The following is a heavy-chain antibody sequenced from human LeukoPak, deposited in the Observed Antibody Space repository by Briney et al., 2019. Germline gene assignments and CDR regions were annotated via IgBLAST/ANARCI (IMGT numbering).Heavy chain of an antibody. V-gene: IGHV3-7*01. J-gene: IGHJ4*02. CDR3: ARADYYGSGSYYWK. D-gene: IGHD3-10*01. CDR1: GFTFSSYW. CDR2: IKQDGSVK. Sequence: QAGGSLRLSCAASGFTFSSYWMTWVRQAPGKGLEWVANIKQDGSVKYYVDSVKGRFTISRGNAKNSLYLQMNSLRAEDTAVYYCARADYYGSGSYYWKWGQGTLVTVSS.